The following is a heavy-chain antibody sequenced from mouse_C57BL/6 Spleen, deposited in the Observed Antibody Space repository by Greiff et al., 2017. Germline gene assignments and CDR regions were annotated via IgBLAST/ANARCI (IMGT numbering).Heavy chain of an antibody. CDR1: GFTFSDYG. D-gene: IGHD2-5*01. V-gene: IGHV5-17*01. CDR2: ISSGSSTI. J-gene: IGHJ3*01. Sequence: EVMLVESGGGLVKPGGSLKLSCAASGFTFSDYGMHWVRQAPEKGLEWVAYISSGSSTIYYADTVKGRFTISRDNAKNTLFLQMTSLRSEDTAMYYCARGGSNYPAWFAYWGQGTLVTVSA. CDR3: ARGGSNYPAWFAY.